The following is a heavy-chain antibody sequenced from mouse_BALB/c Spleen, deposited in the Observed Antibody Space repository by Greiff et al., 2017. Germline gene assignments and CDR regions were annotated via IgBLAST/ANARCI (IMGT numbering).Heavy chain of an antibody. Sequence: VQLQQPGAELVRPGASVKLSCKASGYTFTSYWINWVKQRPGQGLEWIGNIYPSDSYTNYNQKFKDKATLTVDKSSSTAYMQLSSPTSEDSAVYYCTRDRYWFAYWGQGTLVTVSA. D-gene: IGHD2-14*01. J-gene: IGHJ3*01. CDR2: IYPSDSYT. CDR3: TRDRYWFAY. V-gene: IGHV1-69*02. CDR1: GYTFTSYW.